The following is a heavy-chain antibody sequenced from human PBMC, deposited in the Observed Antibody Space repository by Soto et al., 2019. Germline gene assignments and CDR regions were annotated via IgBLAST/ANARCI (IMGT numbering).Heavy chain of an antibody. V-gene: IGHV3-30-3*01. CDR3: ARDSQVVSTIYYYYYYGMDV. J-gene: IGHJ6*02. CDR2: ISYDGSNK. D-gene: IGHD2-2*01. CDR1: GFTFSSYA. Sequence: QVQLVESGGGVVQPERSLRLSCAASGFTFSSYAMHWVRQAPGKGLEWVALISYDGSNKYYADSVKGRFTISRDNSKNTLYLQMNSLRAEDTAVYYCARDSQVVSTIYYYYYYGMDVWGQGTTVTVSS.